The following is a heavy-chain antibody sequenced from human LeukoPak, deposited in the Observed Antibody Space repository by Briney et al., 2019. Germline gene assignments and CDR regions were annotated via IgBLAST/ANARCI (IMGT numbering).Heavy chain of an antibody. J-gene: IGHJ3*02. V-gene: IGHV4-38-2*02. D-gene: IGHD3-10*01. CDR1: AYSINRGHY. CDR3: TRVGGQGSSYLEAFGM. CDR2: IYHGGTT. Sequence: SETLSLTCIVSAYSINRGHYWAWIRQSPGKGLEWIGNIYHGGTTQYNPSLKSRVTISVDTSKNQFSLQLTSVTAADAAVYYCTRVGGQGSSYLEAFGMWGQGTKVTVSS.